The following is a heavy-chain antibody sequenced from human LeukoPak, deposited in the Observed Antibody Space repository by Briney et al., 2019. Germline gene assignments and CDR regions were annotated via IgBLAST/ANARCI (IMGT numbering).Heavy chain of an antibody. CDR2: MSSSDDGR. CDR1: GFPFSSYA. J-gene: IGHJ4*02. CDR3: AKAPVTSCRGAFCYPFDY. Sequence: GGSLRLSCATSGFPFSSYAMSWVRQAPGKGLEWVSAMSSSDDGRYYAASVRGRFTISRDTSRSTLYLQMNSLRAEDAAVYYCAKAPVTSCRGAFCYPFDYWGQGTLVTVSS. V-gene: IGHV3-23*01. D-gene: IGHD2-15*01.